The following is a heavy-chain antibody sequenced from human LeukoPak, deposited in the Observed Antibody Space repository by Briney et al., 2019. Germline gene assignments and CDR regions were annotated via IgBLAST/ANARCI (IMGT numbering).Heavy chain of an antibody. Sequence: SETLSLTCAVYGGSLNHYYWSWVRQPPGKGLEWIGEIDRLGRTNYSPSLKNRVTISIDTSKNQFSLKLTSVTAADSAVYYCARPVDCSSTFCSGPFDSWGQGGLVTVSS. V-gene: IGHV4-34*01. CDR2: IDRLGRT. J-gene: IGHJ4*02. CDR3: ARPVDCSSTFCSGPFDS. CDR1: GGSLNHYY. D-gene: IGHD2-2*01.